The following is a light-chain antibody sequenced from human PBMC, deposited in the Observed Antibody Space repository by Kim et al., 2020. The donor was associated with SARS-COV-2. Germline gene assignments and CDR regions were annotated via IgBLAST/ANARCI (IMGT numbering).Light chain of an antibody. Sequence: SRGEKAPLSCRASQSVHTNLAWYQQNRGQAPRLLIYGASTRATGIPARFSGSGSGTEFTLTNSSLQSEDFAVYYCQQYDDWPPWTFGQGTKVDI. J-gene: IGKJ1*01. V-gene: IGKV3-15*01. CDR1: QSVHTN. CDR2: GAS. CDR3: QQYDDWPPWT.